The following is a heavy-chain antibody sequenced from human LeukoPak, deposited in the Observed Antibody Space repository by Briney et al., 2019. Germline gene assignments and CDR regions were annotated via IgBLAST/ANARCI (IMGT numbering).Heavy chain of an antibody. CDR3: ATVRDRVDIVATIIKGAFDI. V-gene: IGHV1-24*01. CDR2: FDPEDGET. CDR1: GYTLTELS. D-gene: IGHD5-12*01. Sequence: ASVKVSCKVSGYTLTELSMHWVRQAPGKGLEWMGGFDPEDGETIYAQKFQGRVTMTEDTSTDTAYMELSSLRSEDTAVYYRATVRDRVDIVATIIKGAFDIWGQGTMVTVSS. J-gene: IGHJ3*02.